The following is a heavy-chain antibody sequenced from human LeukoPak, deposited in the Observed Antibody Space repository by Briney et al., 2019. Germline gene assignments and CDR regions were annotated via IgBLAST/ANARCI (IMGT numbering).Heavy chain of an antibody. J-gene: IGHJ4*02. V-gene: IGHV4-31*03. D-gene: IGHD4-11*01. CDR2: IYYSGST. CDR3: ARAVDYRNYFDY. Sequence: TSETLSLTCTVSGGSISSGGYYWSWIRQHPGKGLEWIGYIYYSGSTYYNPSLKSRVTISVDTSKNQFSLKLSSVTAADTAVYYCARAVDYRNYFDYWGQGTLVTVSS. CDR1: GGSISSGGYY.